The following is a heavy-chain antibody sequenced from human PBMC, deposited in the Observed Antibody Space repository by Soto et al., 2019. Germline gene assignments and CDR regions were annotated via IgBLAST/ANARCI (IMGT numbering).Heavy chain of an antibody. D-gene: IGHD2-2*01. CDR3: ARQGYCSSTSCYNWFDP. J-gene: IGHJ5*02. V-gene: IGHV4-30-4*01. Sequence: SETLSLTCTVSGGSISSGDYYWSWIRQPPGKGLEWIGYIYYSGSTYYNPSLKSRVTISVDTSKNQFSLKLSSVTAADTAVYYCARQGYCSSTSCYNWFDPWGQRTLVTVPS. CDR1: GGSISSGDYY. CDR2: IYYSGST.